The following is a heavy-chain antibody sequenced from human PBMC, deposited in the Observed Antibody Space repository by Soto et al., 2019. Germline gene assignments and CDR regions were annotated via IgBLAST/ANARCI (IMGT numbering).Heavy chain of an antibody. CDR3: AREVGATTENWFDP. D-gene: IGHD1-26*01. CDR1: GGTFSSYA. V-gene: IGHV1-69*01. J-gene: IGHJ5*02. CDR2: IIPIFGTA. Sequence: QVQLVQSGAEVKKPGSSVKVSCKASGGTFSSYAISWVRQAPGQGLEWMGGIIPIFGTANYAQKFQGRVTITADESTSAADMELSSLRSEGTAVYYCAREVGATTENWFDPWGQGTLVTVSS.